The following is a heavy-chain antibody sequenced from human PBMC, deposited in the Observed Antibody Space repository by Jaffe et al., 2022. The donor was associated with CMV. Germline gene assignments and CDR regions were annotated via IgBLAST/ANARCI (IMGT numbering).Heavy chain of an antibody. CDR3: ARDHYSGWQQLVPRTADGGGRNNYYYGMDV. J-gene: IGHJ6*02. CDR1: GGSFSGYY. D-gene: IGHD6-13*01. CDR2: INHSGST. V-gene: IGHV4-34*01. Sequence: QVQLQQWGAGLLKPSETLSLTCAVYGGSFSGYYWSWIRQPPGKGLEWIGEINHSGSTNYNPSLKSRVTISVDTSKNQFSLKLSSVTAADTAVYYCARDHYSGWQQLVPRTADGGGRNNYYYGMDVWGQGTTVTVSS.